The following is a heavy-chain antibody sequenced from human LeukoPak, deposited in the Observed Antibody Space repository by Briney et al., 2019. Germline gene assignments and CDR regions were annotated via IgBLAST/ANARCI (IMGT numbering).Heavy chain of an antibody. Sequence: GGSLRLSCAASGFTFSSYAMSWVRQAPGKGLEWVSAISGSGGSTYYADSVKGRFTISRDNSKNTLYLQMNSLRAEDTAVYYCATKINSSSSRAFDYWGQGTLVTVSS. CDR3: ATKINSSSSRAFDY. CDR1: GFTFSSYA. J-gene: IGHJ4*02. D-gene: IGHD6-6*01. CDR2: ISGSGGST. V-gene: IGHV3-23*01.